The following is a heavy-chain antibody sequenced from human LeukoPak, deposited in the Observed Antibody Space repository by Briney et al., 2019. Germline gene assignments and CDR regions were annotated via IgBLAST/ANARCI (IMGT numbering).Heavy chain of an antibody. Sequence: GRSLRLSCAASGFTFSSYAMHWVRQAPGKGLEWVAVISYDGSNKYYADSVKGRFTISRDNSKNTLYLQMNSLRAEDTAVYYCAKVVVPAAILSGYSTFDYWGQGTLVTVSS. D-gene: IGHD2-2*02. CDR3: AKVVVPAAILSGYSTFDY. V-gene: IGHV3-30-3*01. CDR1: GFTFSSYA. J-gene: IGHJ4*02. CDR2: ISYDGSNK.